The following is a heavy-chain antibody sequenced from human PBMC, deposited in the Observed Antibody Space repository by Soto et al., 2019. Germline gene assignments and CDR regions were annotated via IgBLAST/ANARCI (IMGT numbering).Heavy chain of an antibody. CDR2: INAGNGNT. Sequence: QVQLVQSGAEVKKPGASVKVSCKASGYTFTSYAMHWVRQAPGQRLEWMGWINAGNGNTKYSQKFQGRVTITRDTSVSTAYMELSSLRSEDTAVYYCACVPAATNWFDPWGQGTLVTGSS. J-gene: IGHJ5*02. D-gene: IGHD2-2*01. CDR1: GYTFTSYA. V-gene: IGHV1-3*01. CDR3: ACVPAATNWFDP.